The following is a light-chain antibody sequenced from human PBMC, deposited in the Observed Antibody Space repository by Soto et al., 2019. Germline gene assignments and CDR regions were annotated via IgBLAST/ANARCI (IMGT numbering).Light chain of an antibody. V-gene: IGLV2-8*01. J-gene: IGLJ2*01. CDR3: SSYAGSNNYVV. CDR2: EVS. Sequence: QSALTQPPSASGSPGQSVTISCTGTSSDVGGYNYVSWYQQHPGKAPKLMIYEVSKRPSGVPDRFSGSKSGNTASLTVSGLQAEAEADSYCSSYAGSNNYVVFGGGTKLTVL. CDR1: SSDVGGYNY.